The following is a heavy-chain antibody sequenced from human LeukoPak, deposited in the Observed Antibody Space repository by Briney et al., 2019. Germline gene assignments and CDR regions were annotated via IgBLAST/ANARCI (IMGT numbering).Heavy chain of an antibody. CDR2: IIPIFGTA. V-gene: IGHV1-69*06. CDR1: GGTFSSYA. D-gene: IGHD2-2*01. CDR3: ATDSFGIRSSTSCHSFDY. Sequence: SVKVSCKASGGTFSSYAISWVRQAPGQGLEWMGGIIPIFGTANYAQKFQGRVTMTEDTSTDTAYMELSSLRFEDTAVYYCATDSFGIRSSTSCHSFDYWGQGTLVTVSS. J-gene: IGHJ4*02.